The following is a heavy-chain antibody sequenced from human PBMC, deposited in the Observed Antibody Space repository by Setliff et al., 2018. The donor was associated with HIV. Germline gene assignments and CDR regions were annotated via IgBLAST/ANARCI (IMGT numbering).Heavy chain of an antibody. J-gene: IGHJ6*03. V-gene: IGHV4-39*02. D-gene: IGHD2-15*01. CDR1: GGSFSNSYYF. Sequence: SETLSLTCNVSGGSFSNSYYFWGWIRQPPGKGLEWIGSISYSGSTYYNLSLKGRFTIPRDSAKTSLYLQMNSLEPEDTAVYFCVRDASIAATYYYYFAVWGKGTTVTVSS. CDR3: VRDASIAATYYYYFAV. CDR2: ISYSGST.